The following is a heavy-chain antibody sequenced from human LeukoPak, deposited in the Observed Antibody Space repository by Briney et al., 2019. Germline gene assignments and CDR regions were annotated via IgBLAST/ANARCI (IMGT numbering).Heavy chain of an antibody. CDR1: GFTFSNAW. Sequence: PGGSLRLSCAASGFTFSNAWMSWIRQAPGKGLEWVGRIKSKTDGGTTDYAAPVKGRFTISRDDSKNTLYLQMISLKTEDTAVYYCTTFPDYDSSGYYYFDYWGQGTLVTVSS. D-gene: IGHD3-22*01. CDR3: TTFPDYDSSGYYYFDY. CDR2: IKSKTDGGTT. J-gene: IGHJ4*01. V-gene: IGHV3-15*01.